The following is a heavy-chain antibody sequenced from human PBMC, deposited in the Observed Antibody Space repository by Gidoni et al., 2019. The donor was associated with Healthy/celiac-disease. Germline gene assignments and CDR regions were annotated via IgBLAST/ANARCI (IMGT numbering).Heavy chain of an antibody. CDR2: IYHSGST. Sequence: QLQLQESGSGLVKPSQTLSLTCAVSGGSISSGAYSWSWIRQPPGKGLEWIGYIYHSGSTYYNPSLKSRVTISVDRSKNQFSLKLSSVTATDTAVYYCARASPGTYARGAFDIWGQGTMVTVSS. J-gene: IGHJ3*02. CDR1: GGSISSGAYS. D-gene: IGHD2-2*01. CDR3: ARASPGTYARGAFDI. V-gene: IGHV4-30-2*01.